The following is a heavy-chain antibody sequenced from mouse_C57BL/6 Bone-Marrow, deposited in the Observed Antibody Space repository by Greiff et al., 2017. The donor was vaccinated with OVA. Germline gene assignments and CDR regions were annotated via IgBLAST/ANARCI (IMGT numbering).Heavy chain of an antibody. CDR3: ARPDYYGSSYDWYFDV. Sequence: EVQRVESGGGLVQPGGSLKLSCAASGIDFSRYWMSWVRRAPGKGLEWIGEINPDSSTINYAPSLKDKFIISRDNAKNTLYLQMSKVRSEDTALYYCARPDYYGSSYDWYFDVWGTGTTVTVSS. CDR1: GIDFSRYW. D-gene: IGHD1-1*01. J-gene: IGHJ1*03. V-gene: IGHV4-1*01. CDR2: INPDSSTI.